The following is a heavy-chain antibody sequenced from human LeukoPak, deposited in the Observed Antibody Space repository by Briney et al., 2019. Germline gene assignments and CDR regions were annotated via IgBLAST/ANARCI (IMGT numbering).Heavy chain of an antibody. Sequence: GGSLRLSCAASGFTFDDYAMHWVRQAPGKGLEWVSGISWNSGSTGYADSVKGRFTISRDNAKNSLYLQMNSLRAEDTALYYCAKDKYSSSSGTIDYWGQGTLVTVSS. V-gene: IGHV3-9*01. CDR1: GFTFDDYA. D-gene: IGHD6-6*01. CDR2: ISWNSGST. CDR3: AKDKYSSSSGTIDY. J-gene: IGHJ4*02.